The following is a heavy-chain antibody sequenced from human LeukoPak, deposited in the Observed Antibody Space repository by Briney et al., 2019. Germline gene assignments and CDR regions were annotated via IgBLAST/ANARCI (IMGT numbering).Heavy chain of an antibody. J-gene: IGHJ4*02. CDR2: ISYDGSNK. CDR3: ARDRAMALDY. Sequence: GGSLRLSCAASGFTFSSYGIHWVRQAPGKGLEWVAVISYDGSNKYYADSVKGRFTISRDNSKNTLYLQMNSLRAEDTAVYYCARDRAMALDYWGQGTLVTVSS. V-gene: IGHV3-30*19. D-gene: IGHD5-18*01. CDR1: GFTFSSYG.